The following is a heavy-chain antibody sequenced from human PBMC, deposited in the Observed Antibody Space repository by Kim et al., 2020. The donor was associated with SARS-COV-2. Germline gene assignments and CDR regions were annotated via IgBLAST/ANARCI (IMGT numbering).Heavy chain of an antibody. CDR3: ARVYVYGGNSDIDY. D-gene: IGHD4-17*01. J-gene: IGHJ4*02. V-gene: IGHV1-8*01. Sequence: ASVKVSCKASGYTFTSYDINWVRQATGQGLEWMGWMNPNSGNTGYAQKFQGRVTMTRNTSISTAYMELSSLRSEDTAVYYCARVYVYGGNSDIDYWGQGTLVTVSS. CDR1: GYTFTSYD. CDR2: MNPNSGNT.